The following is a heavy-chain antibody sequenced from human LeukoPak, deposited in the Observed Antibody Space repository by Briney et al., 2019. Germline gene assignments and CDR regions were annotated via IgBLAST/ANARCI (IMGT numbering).Heavy chain of an antibody. Sequence: GESPKISCKGSGYSFTSYWIGWVRQMPGKGLEWMVIIYPGDSDTRYSPSFQGQVTISADKSISTAYLQWSSLKTSDTAMYYCARHWSSFDAFDIWGQGTMVTVSS. D-gene: IGHD1-26*01. V-gene: IGHV5-51*01. J-gene: IGHJ3*02. CDR2: IYPGDSDT. CDR3: ARHWSSFDAFDI. CDR1: GYSFTSYW.